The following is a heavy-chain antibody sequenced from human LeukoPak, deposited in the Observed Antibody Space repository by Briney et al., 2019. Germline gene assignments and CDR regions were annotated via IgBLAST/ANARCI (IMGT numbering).Heavy chain of an antibody. Sequence: GASVKVSCKAYGYTFTSYYMHWARQPPGQGLEWMGIINPSGGSTSYAQKFQGRVTMTRDTSTSTVYMELSSPRSEDTAVYYCARHSGYETDAFDIWGQGTMVTVSS. CDR1: GYTFTSYY. V-gene: IGHV1-46*01. D-gene: IGHD5-12*01. CDR3: ARHSGYETDAFDI. CDR2: INPSGGST. J-gene: IGHJ3*02.